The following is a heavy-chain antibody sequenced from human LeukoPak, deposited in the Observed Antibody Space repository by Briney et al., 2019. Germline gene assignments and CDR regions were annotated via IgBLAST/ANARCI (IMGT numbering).Heavy chain of an antibody. CDR3: AREGDFWSGYWVGFDP. CDR1: GGSISSSSHY. V-gene: IGHV4-39*07. Sequence: SETLSLTCTVSGGSISSSSHYWGWIRQPPGKGLEWIGSIYYSGNTYYNPSLKSRVTISVDTSKNQFSLKLSSVTAADTAVYYCAREGDFWSGYWVGFDPWGQGTLVTVSS. J-gene: IGHJ5*02. D-gene: IGHD3-3*01. CDR2: IYYSGNT.